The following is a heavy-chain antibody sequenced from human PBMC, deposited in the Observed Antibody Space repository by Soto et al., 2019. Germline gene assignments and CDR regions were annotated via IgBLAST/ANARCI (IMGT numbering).Heavy chain of an antibody. Sequence: ASVKVSCKASGYTFTGYYMHWLRQAPRQGLEWMGWINPNSGGTNYAQKFQGRVTMTRDTSISTAYMELSRLRSDDTAVYYCAREIRPPVGRDWGYYYYGMDVWGQGTTVTVSS. CDR1: GYTFTGYY. CDR2: INPNSGGT. D-gene: IGHD3-16*01. CDR3: AREIRPPVGRDWGYYYYGMDV. J-gene: IGHJ6*02. V-gene: IGHV1-2*02.